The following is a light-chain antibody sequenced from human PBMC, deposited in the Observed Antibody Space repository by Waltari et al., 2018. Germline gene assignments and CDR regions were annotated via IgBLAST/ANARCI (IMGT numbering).Light chain of an antibody. CDR3: QQSYSNLART. CDR1: QNLQYY. CDR2: VAS. J-gene: IGKJ4*01. V-gene: IGKV1-39*01. Sequence: DIQMTQFPSSLSASVEDTVTIPCRASQNLQYYLKWYQQKQGKDPKVLVYVASTLPRRVPSRCIGSGSWTDYTLTITSQQPEDFATYYCQQSYSNLARTFGGGTKVEIK.